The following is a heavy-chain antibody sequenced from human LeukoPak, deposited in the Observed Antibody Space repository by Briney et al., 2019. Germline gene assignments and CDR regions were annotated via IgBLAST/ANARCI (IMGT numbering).Heavy chain of an antibody. V-gene: IGHV3-74*01. D-gene: IGHD3-10*01. CDR1: GFTFSSYW. CDR3: ASSLWFGELPFDY. Sequence: GGSLRLSCAASGFTFSSYWMPWVRQAPGKGLAWVSRINSDGSSTSYADSVKGRFTISRDNAKNTLYLQMNSLRAEDTAVYYCASSLWFGELPFDYWGQGTLVTVSS. J-gene: IGHJ4*02. CDR2: INSDGSST.